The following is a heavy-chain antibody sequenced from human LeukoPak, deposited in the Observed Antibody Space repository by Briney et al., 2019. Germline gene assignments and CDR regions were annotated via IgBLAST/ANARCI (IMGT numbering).Heavy chain of an antibody. Sequence: PGGSLRLSCAASGFTFSSYAMSWVRQAPGKGLEWVSAISGSGGSTYYADSVKGRFTISRDNSKNTLYLRMNSLRAEDTAVYYCASPGGGYSYGYFDYWGQGTLVTVSS. D-gene: IGHD5-18*01. CDR1: GFTFSSYA. J-gene: IGHJ4*02. V-gene: IGHV3-23*01. CDR2: ISGSGGST. CDR3: ASPGGGYSYGYFDY.